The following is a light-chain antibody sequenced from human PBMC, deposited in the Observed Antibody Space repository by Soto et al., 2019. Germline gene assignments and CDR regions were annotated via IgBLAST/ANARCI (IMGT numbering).Light chain of an antibody. CDR1: QSVDRY. V-gene: IGKV3-11*01. CDR2: DTS. Sequence: EIVLTQSPATLSLSPGDRATLSCRASQSVDRYLAWYQEKPGQAPRLLIYDTSDRATGIPDRFSGSGSGTEFTLTISSLEPEDFAVYYCQQGSNWYTFGQGTKLEIK. CDR3: QQGSNWYT. J-gene: IGKJ2*01.